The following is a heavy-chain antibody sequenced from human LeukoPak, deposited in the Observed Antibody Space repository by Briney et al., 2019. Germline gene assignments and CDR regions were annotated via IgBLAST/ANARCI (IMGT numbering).Heavy chain of an antibody. CDR2: INPNSGGT. D-gene: IGHD6-13*01. Sequence: ASVKVSCKASGYTFTGYYMHWVRRAPGQGLEWMGWINPNSGGTNYAQKFQGRVTMTRDTSISTAYMELSRLRSDDTAVYYCAREGDSSSWNWFDPWGQGTLVTVSS. V-gene: IGHV1-2*02. CDR1: GYTFTGYY. J-gene: IGHJ5*02. CDR3: AREGDSSSWNWFDP.